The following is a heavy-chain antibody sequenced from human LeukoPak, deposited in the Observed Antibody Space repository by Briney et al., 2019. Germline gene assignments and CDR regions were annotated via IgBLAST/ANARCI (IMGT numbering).Heavy chain of an antibody. CDR1: GFIFSSYA. Sequence: GGSLRLSCAASGFIFSSYAMSWVRQAPGKGLEWVANIGNTETFYADSVTGRFTISRDNSKNTVNLQMNRLRVEDTAIYYCAKDWIQFNRVFDCFDSWGQGTLVTVSS. V-gene: IGHV3-23*01. CDR2: IGNTET. CDR3: AKDWIQFNRVFDCFDS. J-gene: IGHJ4*02. D-gene: IGHD5-18*01.